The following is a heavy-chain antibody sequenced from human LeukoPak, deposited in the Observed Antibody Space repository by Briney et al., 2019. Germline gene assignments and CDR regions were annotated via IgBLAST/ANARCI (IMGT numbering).Heavy chain of an antibody. D-gene: IGHD1/OR15-1a*01. Sequence: LAGGSLRLSCVASGFNFNTYWMHWVRQVPGKGLMSVSRIKTDGTYTNYAGSVKGRFTISRDNAKNTLYLQMNSLRVEDAAVYYCVRDRGWNIDLWGQGTLVTVSS. J-gene: IGHJ5*02. CDR2: IKTDGTYT. CDR1: GFNFNTYW. CDR3: VRDRGWNIDL. V-gene: IGHV3-74*01.